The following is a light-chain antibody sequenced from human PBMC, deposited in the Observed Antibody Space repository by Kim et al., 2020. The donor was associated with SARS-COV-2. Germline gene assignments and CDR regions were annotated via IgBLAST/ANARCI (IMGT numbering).Light chain of an antibody. CDR1: QSVTGDY. CDR2: GAS. V-gene: IGKV3-20*01. J-gene: IGKJ2*01. Sequence: PGERATLSCRASQSVTGDYFAWYQQQPGQAPRLLIYGASSRATGIPDRFSGSGSGTDFTLTINRLEPEDFAVYYCQQYGGSPPYTFGQGTKL. CDR3: QQYGGSPPYT.